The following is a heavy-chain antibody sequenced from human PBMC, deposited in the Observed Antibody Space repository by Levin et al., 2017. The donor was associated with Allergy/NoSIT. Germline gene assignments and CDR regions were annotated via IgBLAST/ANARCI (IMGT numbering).Heavy chain of an antibody. V-gene: IGHV3-33*01. CDR1: GFTFRSYG. D-gene: IGHD2-2*01. Sequence: GGSLRLSCAASGFTFRSYGMHWVRQAPGKGLEWVAVIWYDGSNEYYADSVKGRFTISRDNSKNTLYLQMSSLRAEDTAVYYCARDVTSSWYDCWGQGTLVTVSS. J-gene: IGHJ5*01. CDR2: IWYDGSNE. CDR3: ARDVTSSWYDC.